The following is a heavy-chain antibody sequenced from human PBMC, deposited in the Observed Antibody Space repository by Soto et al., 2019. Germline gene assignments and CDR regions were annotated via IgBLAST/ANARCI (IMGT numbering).Heavy chain of an antibody. D-gene: IGHD1-1*01. CDR3: AKGPPAWRGTPSSWFDP. CDR2: ISGSGCST. Sequence: GGSLRLSCAASGFTFSSYDMHWVHQAPGKGLEWVSAISGSGCSTYYADSVKGRFTISRDNSKNTLYMQMNSLRAEETAVYYGAKGPPAWRGTPSSWFDPWGQGTLVTVSS. J-gene: IGHJ5*02. V-gene: IGHV3-23*01. CDR1: GFTFSSYD.